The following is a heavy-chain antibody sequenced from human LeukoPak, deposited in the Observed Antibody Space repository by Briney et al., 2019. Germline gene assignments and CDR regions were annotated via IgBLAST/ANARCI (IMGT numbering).Heavy chain of an antibody. CDR2: IGAYNGNT. J-gene: IGHJ5*02. V-gene: IGHV1-18*01. Sequence: ASVKVSCKASGYTFTSYGISWVRQAPGQGLEWMGWIGAYNGNTNYAQKLQGRVTMTTDTSTSTAYMELRSLRSDGTAVYYCARSSLYYDLNWFDPWGQGTLVTVSS. D-gene: IGHD3-3*01. CDR3: ARSSLYYDLNWFDP. CDR1: GYTFTSYG.